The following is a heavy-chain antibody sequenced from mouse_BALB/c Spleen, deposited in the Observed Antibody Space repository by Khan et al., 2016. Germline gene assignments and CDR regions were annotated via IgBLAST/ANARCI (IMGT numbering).Heavy chain of an antibody. CDR3: VPDGHYAY. D-gene: IGHD2-3*01. J-gene: IGHJ3*01. V-gene: IGHV1-37*01. CDR2: IDPYSGDT. CDR1: GYSFTDYF. Sequence: VQLQQSGPELVKPGASVKISCKASGYSFTDYFMNWVKQSHGKSLEWIGRIDPYSGDTFYNQKFKGKATLTVAKSSTTAHMDLLRLTSEDAAVYYCVPDGHYAYGGQGTLVTVSA.